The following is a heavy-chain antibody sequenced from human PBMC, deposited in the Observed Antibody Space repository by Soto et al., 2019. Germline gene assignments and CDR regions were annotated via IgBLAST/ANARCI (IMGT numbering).Heavy chain of an antibody. D-gene: IGHD2-2*03. Sequence: PGESLKISCQGSGYSFPSYWIGWVRQMPGKGLEWMGIIYPGASDTKYSPSFQGQVTISADRSINTAYPQWSSLKASDTAMYYCARHKAGYCSTTSCHPADYWGQGTLVTVSS. J-gene: IGHJ4*02. CDR2: IYPGASDT. CDR3: ARHKAGYCSTTSCHPADY. CDR1: GYSFPSYW. V-gene: IGHV5-51*01.